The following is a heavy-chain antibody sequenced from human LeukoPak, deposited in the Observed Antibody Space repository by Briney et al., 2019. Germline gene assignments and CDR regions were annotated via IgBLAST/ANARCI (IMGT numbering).Heavy chain of an antibody. CDR3: ARVPAARNGDYYYYYMDV. CDR1: GFTFSSYG. V-gene: IGHV3-30*02. Sequence: QPGGSLRLSCAASGFTFSSYGMNWVRQAPGKGLEWVAFIRDDGSNKYYADSVKGRFTVSRDNAKNSLYLQMNSLRAEDTAVYYCARVPAARNGDYYYYYMDVWGKGTTVTVSS. CDR2: IRDDGSNK. J-gene: IGHJ6*03. D-gene: IGHD2-2*01.